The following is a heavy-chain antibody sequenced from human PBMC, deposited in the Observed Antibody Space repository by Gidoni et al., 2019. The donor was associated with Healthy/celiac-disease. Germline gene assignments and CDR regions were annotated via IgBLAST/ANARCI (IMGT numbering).Heavy chain of an antibody. J-gene: IGHJ3*02. V-gene: IGHV4-39*01. CDR3: AGRKEGGAFDI. CDR1: GGSISSSRYY. CDR2: IYYSGST. Sequence: QLQLQESGPGLVKPSETLSLTCTVSGGSISSSRYYWGWIRQPPGKGLEWIGSIYYSGSTYYNPSLKSRVTISVDTSKNQFSLKLSSVTAADTAVYYCAGRKEGGAFDIWGQGTMVTVTS.